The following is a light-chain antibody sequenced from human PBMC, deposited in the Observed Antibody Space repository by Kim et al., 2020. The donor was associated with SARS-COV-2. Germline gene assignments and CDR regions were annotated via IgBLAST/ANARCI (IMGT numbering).Light chain of an antibody. CDR2: DVS. Sequence: SVTISCTGTSSDVGGYNYVSWYQQHPGKAPKLMIYDVSKRPSGVPDRFSGSKSGNTASLTISGLQAEDEADYYCCSYAGSYTFLWVFGGGTKLTVL. CDR1: SSDVGGYNY. J-gene: IGLJ3*02. V-gene: IGLV2-11*01. CDR3: CSYAGSYTFLWV.